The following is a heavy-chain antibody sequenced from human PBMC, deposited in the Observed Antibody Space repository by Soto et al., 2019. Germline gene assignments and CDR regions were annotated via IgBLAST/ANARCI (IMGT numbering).Heavy chain of an antibody. J-gene: IGHJ4*02. CDR3: ARDFTLVRDGPVTFDY. CDR2: IYYSGST. Sequence: SRSRTCTVSGGSISSGDYYWSCIRQPPGKGLEWIGYIYYSGSTYYNPSLKSRVTISVDTSKNQFSLKLSSVTAADTAVYYCARDFTLVRDGPVTFDYWGQGTLVTVSS. CDR1: GGSISSGDYY. D-gene: IGHD3-10*01. V-gene: IGHV4-30-4*01.